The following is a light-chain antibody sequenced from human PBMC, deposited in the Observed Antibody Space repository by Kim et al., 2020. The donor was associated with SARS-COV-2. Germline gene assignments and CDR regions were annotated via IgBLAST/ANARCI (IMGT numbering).Light chain of an antibody. J-gene: IGKJ2*03. CDR3: QQYGSSRS. CDR1: QSVSSSY. V-gene: IGKV3-20*01. Sequence: SLSPGERAPLSCRASQSVSSSYLAWYQQTPGQAPRLLIYGASSRATGIPDRFSGSGSGTDFTLTISRLEPEDFAVYYCQQYGSSRSFGQGTKLEIK. CDR2: GAS.